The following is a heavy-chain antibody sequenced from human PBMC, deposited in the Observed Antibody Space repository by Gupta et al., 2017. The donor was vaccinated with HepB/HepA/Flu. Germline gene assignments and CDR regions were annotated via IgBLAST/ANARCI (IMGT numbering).Heavy chain of an antibody. CDR1: GGSFSGYY. CDR2: INHSGST. CDR3: ARGFPYYDFWSGSYWFDP. J-gene: IGHJ5*02. Sequence: QVQLQQWGAGLLKPSETLSLTCAVYGGSFSGYYWSWIRQPPGKGLEWIGEINHSGSTNSNPSLKSRVTISVDTSKNQFSLKLSSVTAADTAVYYCARGFPYYDFWSGSYWFDPWGQGTLVTVSS. V-gene: IGHV4-34*01. D-gene: IGHD3-3*01.